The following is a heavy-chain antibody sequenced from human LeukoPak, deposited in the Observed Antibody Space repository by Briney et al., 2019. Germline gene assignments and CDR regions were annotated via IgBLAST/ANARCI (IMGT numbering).Heavy chain of an antibody. V-gene: IGHV1-2*06. Sequence: ASVKVSCKASGYTFTGYYMHWVRQAPGQGFEWMGRISPNSGGTNYAQKFQGRVTMTRDTSISTAYMELSRLRSDDTAVYYCAREDYYDSSGYLYWGQGTLVTVSS. D-gene: IGHD3-22*01. CDR1: GYTFTGYY. CDR2: ISPNSGGT. CDR3: AREDYYDSSGYLY. J-gene: IGHJ4*02.